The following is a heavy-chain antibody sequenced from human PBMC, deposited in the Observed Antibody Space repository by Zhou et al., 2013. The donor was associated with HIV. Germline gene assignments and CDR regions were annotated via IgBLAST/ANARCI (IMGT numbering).Heavy chain of an antibody. Sequence: QVHLVQSGPEVKKPGSSVKVSCKASGDISNSHAINWVRQAPGQGLEWMGGITPIFQTPNHAQKFQGRISISMDKSTTTVYMEMRRLTSEDSAVYYCTREGESSGYFDFWGQGTLVAVYS. V-gene: IGHV1-69*05. CDR2: ITPIFQTP. CDR3: TREGESSGYFDF. J-gene: IGHJ5*01. D-gene: IGHD3-22*01. CDR1: GDISNSHA.